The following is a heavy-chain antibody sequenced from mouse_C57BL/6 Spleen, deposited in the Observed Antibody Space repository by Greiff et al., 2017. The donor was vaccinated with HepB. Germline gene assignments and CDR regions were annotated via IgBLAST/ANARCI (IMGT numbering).Heavy chain of an antibody. CDR2: ISDGGSYT. J-gene: IGHJ3*01. CDR1: GFTFSSYA. D-gene: IGHD2-5*01. CDR3: ARKGTYYSNYLFAY. V-gene: IGHV5-4*01. Sequence: EVQLVESGGGLVKPGGSLKLSCAASGFTFSSYAMSWVRQTPEKRLEWVATISDGGSYTYYPDNVKGRFTISRDNAKNNLYLQMSHLKSEDTAMYYCARKGTYYSNYLFAYWGQGTLVTVSA.